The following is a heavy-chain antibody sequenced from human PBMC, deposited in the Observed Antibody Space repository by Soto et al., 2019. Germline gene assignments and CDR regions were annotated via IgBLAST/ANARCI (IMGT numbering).Heavy chain of an antibody. V-gene: IGHV3-23*01. CDR3: AKAATTAYYYYGMDV. Sequence: GGSLRLSCAASGFTFSNYAMNWVRQAPGKGLEWVSPISGSGSSTYYADSVKGRFTISRDNSENTLYLPMNSLRAEDTAVYYCAKAATTAYYYYGMDVWGQGTTVTVSS. J-gene: IGHJ6*02. D-gene: IGHD5-12*01. CDR2: ISGSGSST. CDR1: GFTFSNYA.